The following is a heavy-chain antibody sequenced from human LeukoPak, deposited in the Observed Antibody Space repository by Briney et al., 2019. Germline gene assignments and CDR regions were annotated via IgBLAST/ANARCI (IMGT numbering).Heavy chain of an antibody. CDR3: ARGGEQQLVLGAGTTFDY. CDR1: GFTLSRYS. CDR2: SSSGSTTT. J-gene: IGHJ4*02. V-gene: IGHV3-48*01. D-gene: IGHD6-13*01. Sequence: PGGSLRLSCAASGFTLSRYSMNWVRQVPGKGLEWVSYSSSGSTTTHYADSVKGRFTISRDNAKNSLYLQMNSLRAEDTAVYYCARGGEQQLVLGAGTTFDYWGQGTLVTVSS.